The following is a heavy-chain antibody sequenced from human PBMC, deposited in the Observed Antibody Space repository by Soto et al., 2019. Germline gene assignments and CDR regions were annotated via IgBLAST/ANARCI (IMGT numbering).Heavy chain of an antibody. D-gene: IGHD3-3*01. Sequence: SETLSLTCSVSGYSVSSSDYYWAWIRQPPGKGLEWIGSMFYSGLTYYNPSLKSRVTLSVDTSKNHFSVRLSSVTAADTAVYYCARDNILGILYGGMDVWGQGTTVTVSS. J-gene: IGHJ6*02. CDR1: GYSVSSSDYY. CDR2: MFYSGLT. V-gene: IGHV4-39*02. CDR3: ARDNILGILYGGMDV.